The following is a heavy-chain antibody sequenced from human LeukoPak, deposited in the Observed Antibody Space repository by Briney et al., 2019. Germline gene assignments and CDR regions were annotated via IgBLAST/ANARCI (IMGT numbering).Heavy chain of an antibody. V-gene: IGHV3-66*01. CDR1: GFTFSSYA. J-gene: IGHJ4*02. CDR2: IYSGGST. D-gene: IGHD5-24*01. Sequence: SGGSLRLSCAASGFTFSSYAMSWVRQAPGKGLEWVSVIYSGGSTYYADSVKGRFTISRDNSKNTLYLQMNSLRAEDTAVYYCARGVDGAVDYWGQGTLVTVSS. CDR3: ARGVDGAVDY.